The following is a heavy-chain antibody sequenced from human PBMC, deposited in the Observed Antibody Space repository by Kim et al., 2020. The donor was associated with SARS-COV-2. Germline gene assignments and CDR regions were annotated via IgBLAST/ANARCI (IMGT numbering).Heavy chain of an antibody. Sequence: SETLSLTCTVSGGSISSSSYYWGWIRQPPGKGLEWIGSIYYSGSTYYNPSLKSRVTISVDTSKIQFSLKLSSVTAADTAVYYCGRITMAAGGVWGQGTTVTVSS. CDR2: IYYSGST. V-gene: IGHV4-39*07. D-gene: IGHD3-10*01. CDR3: GRITMAAGGV. J-gene: IGHJ6*02. CDR1: GGSISSSSYY.